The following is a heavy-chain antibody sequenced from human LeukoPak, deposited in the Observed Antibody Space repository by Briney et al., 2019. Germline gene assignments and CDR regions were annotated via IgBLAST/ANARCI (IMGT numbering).Heavy chain of an antibody. CDR1: GYTFTGYY. D-gene: IGHD3-9*01. V-gene: IGHV1-2*02. CDR2: INPNSGGT. CDR3: AIPIRNLRYFDWLRSYYYYGMDV. J-gene: IGHJ6*02. Sequence: ASVRVSCKASGYTFTGYYMHWVRQAPGQGLEWMGWINPNSGGTNYAQKFQGRVTMTRDTSISTAYMELSRLRSDDTAVYYCAIPIRNLRYFDWLRSYYYYGMDVWGQGTTVTVSS.